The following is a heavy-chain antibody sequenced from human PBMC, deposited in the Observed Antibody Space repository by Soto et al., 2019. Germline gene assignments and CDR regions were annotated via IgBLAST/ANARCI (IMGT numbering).Heavy chain of an antibody. V-gene: IGHV1-69*12. CDR3: EIAYCGGDCYSHWFDP. D-gene: IGHD2-21*02. CDR2: IIPIFGTA. CDR1: GGTFSSYA. J-gene: IGHJ5*02. Sequence: QVQLVQSGAEVKKPGSSVKVSCKASGGTFSSYAISWVRQAPGQGLEWMGGIIPIFGTANYAQKFQGRVTITADESTSTAYMELSSLRSEDTTVYYCEIAYCGGDCYSHWFDPWGQGTLVTVSS.